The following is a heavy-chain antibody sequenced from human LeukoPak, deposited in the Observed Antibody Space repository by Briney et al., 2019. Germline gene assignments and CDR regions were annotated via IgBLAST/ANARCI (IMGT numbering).Heavy chain of an antibody. D-gene: IGHD3-22*01. Sequence: PSETLSLTCTVSGGSISSYYWSWIRQPPGKGLEWIGYIYYSGSTNYNPSLKSRVTISVDTSKNQFSLKLSSVTAADTAVYYCARSPIYDSSGYTHRGLFDYWGQGTLVTVSS. V-gene: IGHV4-59*01. J-gene: IGHJ4*02. CDR2: IYYSGST. CDR1: GGSISSYY. CDR3: ARSPIYDSSGYTHRGLFDY.